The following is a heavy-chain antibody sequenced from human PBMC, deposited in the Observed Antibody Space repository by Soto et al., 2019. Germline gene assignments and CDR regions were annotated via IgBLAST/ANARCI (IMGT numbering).Heavy chain of an antibody. CDR3: ARGYSYGSLRRMAF. CDR1: GCTFTGYY. V-gene: IGHV1-2*04. CDR2: INPNSGGT. J-gene: IGHJ6*01. Sequence: ASVKVSCKASGCTFTGYYMHWVRQAPVQVLEWMVCINPNSGGTNYAQKFQGWVTMTRDTSISTAYMELSRLRSDDTAVYYCARGYSYGSLRRMAFWAQGTTVTVSS. D-gene: IGHD5-18*01.